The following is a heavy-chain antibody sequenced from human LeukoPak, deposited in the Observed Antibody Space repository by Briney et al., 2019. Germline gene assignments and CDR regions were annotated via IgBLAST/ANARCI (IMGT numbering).Heavy chain of an antibody. Sequence: SETLSLTCTVSGDSISSYYWSWIRLPPGKGLEWIGFIYYSGSTNYNPSLKSRVTISVDKSKNQFSLKLSSVTAADTAVYYCARATLPRKYYYDSSGAFDYWGQGTLVTVSS. V-gene: IGHV4-59*12. J-gene: IGHJ4*02. CDR3: ARATLPRKYYYDSSGAFDY. CDR2: IYYSGST. D-gene: IGHD3-22*01. CDR1: GDSISSYY.